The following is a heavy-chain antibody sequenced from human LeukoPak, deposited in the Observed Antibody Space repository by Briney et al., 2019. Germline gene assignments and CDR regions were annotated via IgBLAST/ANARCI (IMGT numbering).Heavy chain of an antibody. J-gene: IGHJ6*03. D-gene: IGHD6-19*01. CDR2: FDPEVGKT. V-gene: IGHV1-24*01. CDR1: GYTLTELS. Sequence: ASVKVSCKVSGYTLTELSMHWVRQAPGKGLEWMGGFDPEVGKTIYAQKFQGRVTMTEDTSTDTAYMELSSLRSEDTAVYYCARGKAVAGRRRLDFLKRYYMDVWGKGTTVTVSS. CDR3: ARGKAVAGRRRLDFLKRYYMDV.